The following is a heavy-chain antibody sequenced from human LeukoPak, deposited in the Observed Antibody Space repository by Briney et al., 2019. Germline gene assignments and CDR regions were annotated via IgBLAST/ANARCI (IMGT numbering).Heavy chain of an antibody. D-gene: IGHD3-22*01. CDR2: VYYFGST. Sequence: PSETLCLTCTVSGDSIGSYYWNWIRQSPGEEMEWIGYVYYFGSTMYNPSLKSRVNISVNRSTNQFSLSVSSVTVADTAVYFCARTPKYFFDDSDSFYFDYWGQGALVTVSS. J-gene: IGHJ4*02. CDR3: ARTPKYFFDDSDSFYFDY. V-gene: IGHV4-59*01. CDR1: GDSIGSYY.